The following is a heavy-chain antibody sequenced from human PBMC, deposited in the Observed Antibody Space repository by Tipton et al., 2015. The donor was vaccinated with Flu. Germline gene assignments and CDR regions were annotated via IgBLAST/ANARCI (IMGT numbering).Heavy chain of an antibody. V-gene: IGHV3-13*01. J-gene: IGHJ6*03. D-gene: IGHD3-10*01. CDR1: GFTFSNYD. CDR2: FGTGGDT. CDR3: VRGGLLGGRGVPLMDV. Sequence: SLRLSCAASGFTFSNYDMHWVRQATGKGLEWVSVFGTGGDTHYAGSVKGRFTISRENAMNSLYLQLNSLRAGDTAAYYCVRGGLLGGRGVPLMDVWGKGTTVTVSS.